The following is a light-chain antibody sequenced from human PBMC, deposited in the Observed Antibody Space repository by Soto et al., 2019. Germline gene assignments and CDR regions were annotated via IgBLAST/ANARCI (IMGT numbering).Light chain of an antibody. V-gene: IGLV2-8*01. Sequence: QSALTQPPSASGSPGQSVTISCTGTSSDVGGYNYVSWYQQHPGKAPKLMIYEVIKRPSGVPDRFTGSKSGNTASLTVSGLQAEDEADYYCSSYAGSNNLVIFGGGTQLTVL. CDR3: SSYAGSNNLVI. CDR1: SSDVGGYNY. CDR2: EVI. J-gene: IGLJ2*01.